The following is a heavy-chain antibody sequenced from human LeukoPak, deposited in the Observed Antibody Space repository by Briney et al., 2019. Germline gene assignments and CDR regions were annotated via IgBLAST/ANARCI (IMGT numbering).Heavy chain of an antibody. V-gene: IGHV1-2*02. D-gene: IGHD1-26*01. CDR1: GYTFSGYY. Sequence: ASVKVSRKASGYTFSGYYMHWVRQAPGQGLEWMGWLSPKSGATKYAQKFQGGVTLTRDLSLNTAYMELSSLTSDDTAVYYCARDTYGGSYFPLPYWGQGALVTVSS. J-gene: IGHJ4*02. CDR3: ARDTYGGSYFPLPY. CDR2: LSPKSGAT.